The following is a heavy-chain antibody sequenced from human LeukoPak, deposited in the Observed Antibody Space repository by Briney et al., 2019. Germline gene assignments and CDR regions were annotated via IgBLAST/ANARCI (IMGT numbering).Heavy chain of an antibody. CDR3: ARDRPRYCSSTSCYSAFDI. D-gene: IGHD2-2*01. V-gene: IGHV4-61*08. CDR1: GGSISSGDYY. CDR2: IYYSGST. Sequence: SQTLSLTCTVSGGSISSGDYYWSWIRQPPGKGLEWIGYIYYSGSTNYNPSLKSRVTISVDTSKNQFSLKLSSVTAADTAVYYCARDRPRYCSSTSCYSAFDIWGQGTMVTVSS. J-gene: IGHJ3*02.